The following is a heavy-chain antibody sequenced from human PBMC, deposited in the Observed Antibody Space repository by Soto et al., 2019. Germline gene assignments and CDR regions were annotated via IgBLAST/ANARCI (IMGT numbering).Heavy chain of an antibody. CDR3: ARGGESSRTYNWFDP. D-gene: IGHD6-6*01. J-gene: IGHJ5*02. CDR1: GFTFSTYA. Sequence: EAQVLESGGGWVQPGGSLRLACETSGFTFSTYAMNWVRQTPGKGPEWVSAISGNGFYTYYADSVKGRFTISRDNSKNTLYLQMDSLRAEDTAVYSCARGGESSRTYNWFDPWGQGTLVTVSS. V-gene: IGHV3-23*01. CDR2: ISGNGFYT.